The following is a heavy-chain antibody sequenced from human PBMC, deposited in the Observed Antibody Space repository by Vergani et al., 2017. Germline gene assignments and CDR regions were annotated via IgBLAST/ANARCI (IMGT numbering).Heavy chain of an antibody. Sequence: QVQLQESGPGLVKPSGTLSLTCAVSGGSISSSNWWSWVRQPPGKGLEWIGEIYHSGSTNYNPSLKSRVTISVDKSKNQFSLKLSSVTAADTAVYYCARGHAGERMERGYCGGDCYFRGREGEAWFDPWGQGTLVTVSS. J-gene: IGHJ5*02. CDR3: ARGHAGERMERGYCGGDCYFRGREGEAWFDP. CDR2: IYHSGST. D-gene: IGHD2-21*02. V-gene: IGHV4-4*02. CDR1: GGSISSSNW.